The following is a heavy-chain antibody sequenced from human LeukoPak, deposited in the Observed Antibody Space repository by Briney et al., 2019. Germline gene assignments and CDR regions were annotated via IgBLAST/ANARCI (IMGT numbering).Heavy chain of an antibody. V-gene: IGHV3-30*02. CDR1: GFTFSDYG. D-gene: IGHD3/OR15-3a*01. Sequence: GGSLRLSCAASGFTFSDYGMHWVRQAPGKGLEWVTFIRYDGSKKYYADSAKGRFTFSRDNSKNMLYLQMNSLRADDTAIYYCVKGRDFYFDYWGQGTLVTVSS. CDR2: IRYDGSKK. J-gene: IGHJ4*02. CDR3: VKGRDFYFDY.